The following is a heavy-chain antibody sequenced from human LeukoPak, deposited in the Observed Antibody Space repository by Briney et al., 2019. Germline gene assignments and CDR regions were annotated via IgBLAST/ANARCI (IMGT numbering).Heavy chain of an antibody. Sequence: ASVKVSCKASGYTFTSYYMHWVRQAPGQGLEWMGLINPSGGSTSYAQKFQGRVTMTRDTSTSTVYMELSSLRSEDTAVYYCARDGRGHYDFWSGYSSALYGMDVWGQGTTVTVSS. J-gene: IGHJ6*02. CDR3: ARDGRGHYDFWSGYSSALYGMDV. CDR1: GYTFTSYY. CDR2: INPSGGST. D-gene: IGHD3-3*01. V-gene: IGHV1-46*01.